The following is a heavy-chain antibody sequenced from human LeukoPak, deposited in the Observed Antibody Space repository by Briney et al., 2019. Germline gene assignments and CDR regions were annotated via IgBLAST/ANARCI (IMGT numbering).Heavy chain of an antibody. J-gene: IGHJ3*02. CDR2: IYSRGST. V-gene: IGHV4-34*01. Sequence: SETLSLTCAVYGGSFSGYYWGWIRQSPGKGLEWIGSIYSRGSTYYNPSLKSRVIVSSDMSKNQFSLKLSSVTAADTAVYYCARRGIVGPFDIWGQGTMVTVSS. D-gene: IGHD1-26*01. CDR3: ARRGIVGPFDI. CDR1: GGSFSGYY.